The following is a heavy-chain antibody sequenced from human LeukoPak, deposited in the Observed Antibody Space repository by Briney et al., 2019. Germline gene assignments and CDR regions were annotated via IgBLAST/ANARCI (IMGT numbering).Heavy chain of an antibody. V-gene: IGHV3-53*01. D-gene: IGHD3-16*01. Sequence: PGGSLRLSCAASGFTVSSNYMSWVRQAPGKGLEWVSVIYSGVSTYYADYVKGRFTISRDNSKNTLYLQMNSLRAEDTAVYYCARFAGGGAFDIWGQGTMVTVSS. CDR2: IYSGVST. CDR1: GFTVSSNY. CDR3: ARFAGGGAFDI. J-gene: IGHJ3*02.